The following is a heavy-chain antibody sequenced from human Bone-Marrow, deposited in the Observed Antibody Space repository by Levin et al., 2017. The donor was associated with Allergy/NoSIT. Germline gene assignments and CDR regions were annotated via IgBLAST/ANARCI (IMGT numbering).Heavy chain of an antibody. J-gene: IGHJ3*02. CDR2: IYSGGST. Sequence: GGSLRLSCAASGFTVSSNYMTWVRQAPGKGLESVSVIYSGGSTFYADSVKGRFTLSRDNSKNTLYLQMNSLRAEEAAVYYWARKFFYYDILTAKYTRRKDGFGTWGQGTLVTVSS. CDR3: ARKFFYYDILTAKYTRRKDGFGT. CDR1: GFTVSSNY. V-gene: IGHV3-66*01. D-gene: IGHD3-9*01.